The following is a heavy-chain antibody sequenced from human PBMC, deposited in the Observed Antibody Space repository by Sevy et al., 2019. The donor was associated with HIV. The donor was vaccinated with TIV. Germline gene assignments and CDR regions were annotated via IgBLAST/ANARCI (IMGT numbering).Heavy chain of an antibody. CDR2: ISYDGSNK. CDR1: GFTFSSYG. Sequence: GGSLRLSCAASGFTFSSYGMHWVRQAPGKGLEWVAVISYDGSNKYYADSVKGRFTISRDNSKNTLYLQMNSLRAEETAVYYCAKDRYSSSWYANYYYYYGMDVWGQGTTVTVSS. CDR3: AKDRYSSSWYANYYYYYGMDV. V-gene: IGHV3-30*18. D-gene: IGHD6-13*01. J-gene: IGHJ6*02.